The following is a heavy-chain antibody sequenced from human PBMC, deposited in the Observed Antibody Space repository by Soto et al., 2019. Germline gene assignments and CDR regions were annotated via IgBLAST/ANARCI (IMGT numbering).Heavy chain of an antibody. V-gene: IGHV3-74*01. CDR1: GFPFSSYW. J-gene: IGHJ6*02. Sequence: GGSLRLSCAASGFPFSSYWMHWVRQAPGKGLVWVSRINCDGSNISYADSVKGRFTISRDNAKNTLYLQMNSLRVEDTAVYYCARRLVYFSDNNRHRTMVGWGQGTTVTLSS. CDR3: ARRLVYFSDNNRHRTMVG. D-gene: IGHD3-9*01. CDR2: INCDGSNI.